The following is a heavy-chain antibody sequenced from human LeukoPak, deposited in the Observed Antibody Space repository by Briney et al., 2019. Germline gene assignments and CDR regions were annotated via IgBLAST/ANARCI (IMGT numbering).Heavy chain of an antibody. J-gene: IGHJ4*02. Sequence: GGSLRLSCTATGFTFSNYGVSWVRQAPGKGLEWVSAIDGGGVYTFYADSVRGRFTISRDNSKNRLYLQMNSLRGDVTAVYYLATGSNVSVTTASFDYWGQGTLVTVSS. CDR2: IDGGGVYT. D-gene: IGHD1-1*01. V-gene: IGHV3-23*01. CDR1: GFTFSNYG. CDR3: ATGSNVSVTTASFDY.